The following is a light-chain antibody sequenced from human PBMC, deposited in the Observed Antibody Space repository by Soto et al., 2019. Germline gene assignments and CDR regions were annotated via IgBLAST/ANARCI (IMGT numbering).Light chain of an antibody. CDR1: QSIGSW. Sequence: DIQMTQSPSILSASVGDRVTITCRASQSIGSWVAWYQQKPGRAPNLLIHKASHLESGVPSRFSGSGSGTEFTLTISSLQPGDFATYYCQQYENFPITFGQGTRLETK. V-gene: IGKV1-5*03. CDR3: QQYENFPIT. CDR2: KAS. J-gene: IGKJ5*01.